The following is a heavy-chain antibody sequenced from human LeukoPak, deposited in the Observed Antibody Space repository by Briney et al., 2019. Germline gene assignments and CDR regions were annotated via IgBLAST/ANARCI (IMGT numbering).Heavy chain of an antibody. J-gene: IGHJ5*02. CDR3: ARHRGVVGTIPHWFDP. CDR1: GDSINSRSFY. Sequence: SETLSLTCTLSGDSINSRSFYWGWIRQPPGKGLEWIGTVHYTGSTYYNPSLKSRVTISVDTSKNQFSLKLSSVTAADTALYYCARHRGVVGTIPHWFDPWGQGTLVTVSS. V-gene: IGHV4-39*01. D-gene: IGHD1-26*01. CDR2: VHYTGST.